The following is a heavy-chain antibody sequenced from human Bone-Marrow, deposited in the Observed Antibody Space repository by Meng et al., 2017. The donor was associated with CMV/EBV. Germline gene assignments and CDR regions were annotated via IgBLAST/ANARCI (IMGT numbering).Heavy chain of an antibody. Sequence: ASVKVSCKASGYTFSSYRISWVRQAPGQGLEWMGCISAYNGNTNYAQKLQGRVTMTTDTSASTAYMELRRLSSDVNALYDCARDLKEDCGSTSCYRYYYYYGMDVWGQGTTVPVSS. CDR2: ISAYNGNT. CDR3: ARDLKEDCGSTSCYRYYYYYGMDV. J-gene: IGHJ6*02. D-gene: IGHD2-2*02. CDR1: GYTFSSYR. V-gene: IGHV1-18*01.